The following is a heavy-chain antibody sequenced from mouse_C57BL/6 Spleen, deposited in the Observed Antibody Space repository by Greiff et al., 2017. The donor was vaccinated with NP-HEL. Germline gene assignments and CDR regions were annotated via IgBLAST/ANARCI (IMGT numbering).Heavy chain of an antibody. J-gene: IGHJ4*01. D-gene: IGHD3-2*02. Sequence: EVKLMESEGGLVQPGSSMKLSCTASGFTFSDYYMAWVRQVPEKGLEWVANINYDGSSTYYLDSLKSRFIISRDNAKNILYLQMSSLKSEDTATYYCARDSSRAMDYWGQGTSVTVSS. CDR1: GFTFSDYY. V-gene: IGHV5-16*01. CDR3: ARDSSRAMDY. CDR2: INYDGSST.